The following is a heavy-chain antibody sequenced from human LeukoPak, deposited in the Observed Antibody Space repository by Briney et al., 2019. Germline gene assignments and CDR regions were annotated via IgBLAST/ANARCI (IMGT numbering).Heavy chain of an antibody. J-gene: IGHJ3*02. CDR1: GYTFTSYG. CDR3: ARVPGGVWLQFSRSFNALDI. D-gene: IGHD5-24*01. V-gene: IGHV1-18*01. CDR2: ISAYNGNT. Sequence: ASVKVSCKASGYTFTSYGISWVRQAPGQGLEWMGWISAYNGNTNYAQKLQGRVTMTTDTSTSTAYMELRSLRSDDTAVYYCARVPGGVWLQFSRSFNALDIWGQGTMVTVSS.